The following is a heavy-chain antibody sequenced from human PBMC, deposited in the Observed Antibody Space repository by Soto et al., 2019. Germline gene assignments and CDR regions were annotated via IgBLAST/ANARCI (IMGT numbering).Heavy chain of an antibody. CDR2: IYHSGST. D-gene: IGHD1-26*01. V-gene: IGHV4-4*02. J-gene: IGHJ6*02. CDR1: GGSISSSNW. CDR3: ARVSGSYYYGMDV. Sequence: QVQLQESGPGLVKPSGTLSLTCAVSGGSISSSNWWSWVRQPPGKGLAWIGEIYHSGSTNYNPSLKSRVTISVVKSKNQFSLKLSSVTAADTAVYYCARVSGSYYYGMDVWGQGTTVTVSS.